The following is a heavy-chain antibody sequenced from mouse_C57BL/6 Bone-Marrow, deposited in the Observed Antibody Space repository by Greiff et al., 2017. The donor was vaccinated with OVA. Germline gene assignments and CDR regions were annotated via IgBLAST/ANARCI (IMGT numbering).Heavy chain of an antibody. D-gene: IGHD2-5*01. J-gene: IGHJ3*01. CDR3: AAYYSNKFTY. CDR1: GYTFTSYG. Sequence: QVQLKESGAELARPGASVKLSCKASGYTFTSYGISWVKQRTGPGLEWIGEIYPRSGKTDYHEKFKGKATLTADKSSSTAYMVLRSLTSEDSAVYFCAAYYSNKFTYWGQGTLVTVSS. CDR2: IYPRSGKT. V-gene: IGHV1-81*01.